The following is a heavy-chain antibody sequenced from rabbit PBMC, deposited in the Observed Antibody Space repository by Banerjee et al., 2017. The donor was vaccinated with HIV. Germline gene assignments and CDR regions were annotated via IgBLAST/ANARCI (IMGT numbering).Heavy chain of an antibody. Sequence: QEQLEESGGDLVKPEGSLTLTCTASGFSFSNKYVMCWVRQAPGKGLEWIACVYTGSSGSTDYANWAKGRFTISKTSSTTVTLQMTSLTAADTATYFCARDLAGVIGWNFGLWGQGTLVTVS. CDR2: VYTGSSGST. J-gene: IGHJ3*01. V-gene: IGHV1S45*01. CDR3: ARDLAGVIGWNFGL. D-gene: IGHD4-1*01. CDR1: GFSFSNKYV.